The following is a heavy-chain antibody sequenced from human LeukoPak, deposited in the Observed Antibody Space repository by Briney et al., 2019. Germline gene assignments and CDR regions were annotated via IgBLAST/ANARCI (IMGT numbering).Heavy chain of an antibody. CDR2: IYYSGNP. J-gene: IGHJ4*02. V-gene: IGHV4-39*07. Sequence: SETLSLTCTVSGGSISTSNYYWGWIRQPPGKGLDWIGSIYYSGNPYYSPSLKSRVTISVDTSKDQFSLKLSSVTAADTAVYYCAIVAPSTTFGVVTHRIFDYWGQGTLVTVSS. D-gene: IGHD3-3*01. CDR1: GGSISTSNYY. CDR3: AIVAPSTTFGVVTHRIFDY.